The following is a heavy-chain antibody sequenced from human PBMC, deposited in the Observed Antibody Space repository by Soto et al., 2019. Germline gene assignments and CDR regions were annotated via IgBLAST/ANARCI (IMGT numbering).Heavy chain of an antibody. D-gene: IGHD3-3*01. Sequence: QVQLQESGPGLVKPSETLSLTCTVSGGSISSYYWSWIRQPPGKGLEWIGYIYYSGSTNYNPSLKSRVTISVDTSKNQFSLKLSSVTAADTAVYYCARGIFGVVSDWGQGTLVTVSS. CDR2: IYYSGST. J-gene: IGHJ4*02. CDR3: ARGIFGVVSD. V-gene: IGHV4-59*08. CDR1: GGSISSYY.